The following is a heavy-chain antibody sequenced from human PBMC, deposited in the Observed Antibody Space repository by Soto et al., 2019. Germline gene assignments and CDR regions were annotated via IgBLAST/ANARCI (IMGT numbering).Heavy chain of an antibody. Sequence: PGGPLRLSCTASGVTFSSYWMHWVRQAPGKGLVWVSRMNEDGGTTDYADSVKGRFTISRDNAKNTLYLQMNSLRVEDTAVYYCASDLSGRADVWGQGTTVTVSS. V-gene: IGHV3-74*01. CDR2: MNEDGGTT. CDR1: GVTFSSYW. J-gene: IGHJ6*02. D-gene: IGHD3-10*01. CDR3: ASDLSGRADV.